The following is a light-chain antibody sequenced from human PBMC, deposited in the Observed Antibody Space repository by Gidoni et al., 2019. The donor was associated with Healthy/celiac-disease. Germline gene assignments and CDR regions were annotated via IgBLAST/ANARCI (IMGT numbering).Light chain of an antibody. J-gene: IGKJ1*01. CDR2: AAS. CDR1: QSISSY. CDR3: QQSYSTLWT. V-gene: IGKV1-39*01. Sequence: DIQMTQSPSSLSASVGDRVTITCRASQSISSYLNWYQQKPGKAPKLLIYAASSLQSGVPSRFSGSGSGTDFTLTISRLQPEGFATCYCQQSYSTLWTFGQGTKVEIK.